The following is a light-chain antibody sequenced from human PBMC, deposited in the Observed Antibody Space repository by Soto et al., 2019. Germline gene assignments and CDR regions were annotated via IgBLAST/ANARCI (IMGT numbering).Light chain of an antibody. CDR1: QSISSN. CDR3: QQYNNWPALT. J-gene: IGKJ4*01. V-gene: IGKV3-15*01. Sequence: EIIMTQSPATLSVSLGERAAVSCVARQSISSNLAWYQQKPGQAPRLLIYGESTRATGIPVRFSGSVSGTEFTLTISTLQPEDFAVYYCQQYNNWPALTFGGGTKVDI. CDR2: GES.